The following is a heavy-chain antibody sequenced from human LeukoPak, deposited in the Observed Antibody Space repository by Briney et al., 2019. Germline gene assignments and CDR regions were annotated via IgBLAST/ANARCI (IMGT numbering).Heavy chain of an antibody. CDR1: GFTVSSNY. Sequence: GGSLRLSCAASGFTVSSNYMSWVRQAPGKGLEWVSVIYSGGSTYYADSVKGRFTISRDNSKNTLYLQMNSLRAEDTAVYYCAKDTYYDISTGDAFDIWGQGTMVTVSS. V-gene: IGHV3-53*01. D-gene: IGHD3-9*01. CDR2: IYSGGST. J-gene: IGHJ3*02. CDR3: AKDTYYDISTGDAFDI.